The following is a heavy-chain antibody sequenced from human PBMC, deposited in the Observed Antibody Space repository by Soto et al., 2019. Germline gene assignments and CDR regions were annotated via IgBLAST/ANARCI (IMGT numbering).Heavy chain of an antibody. CDR1: GFTVSSNY. D-gene: IGHD2-2*01. Sequence: PGGSLRLSCAASGFTVSSNYMSWVRQAPGKGLEWVSVIYSGGSTYYADSVKGRFTISRDNAKNSLYLQMNSLRAEDTAVYYCAREWDCSSTSCYEGDYYYYMDVWGKGTTVTVSS. J-gene: IGHJ6*03. V-gene: IGHV3-53*01. CDR3: AREWDCSSTSCYEGDYYYYMDV. CDR2: IYSGGST.